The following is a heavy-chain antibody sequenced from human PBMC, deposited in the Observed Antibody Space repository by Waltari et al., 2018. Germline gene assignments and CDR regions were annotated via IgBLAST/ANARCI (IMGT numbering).Heavy chain of an antibody. CDR2: GDPEDGET. Sequence: EVQLVQSGAEVKKPGATVKISCKASGYTFTDYYMHWVQPAPGQGLEWMGRGDPEDGETIYAEKFQGRVTITADTSKDKAYMELSSLRSEDTAVYYCARGGQNWFDPWGQGTLVTVSS. V-gene: IGHV1-69-2*01. CDR1: GYTFTDYY. J-gene: IGHJ5*02. CDR3: ARGGQNWFDP.